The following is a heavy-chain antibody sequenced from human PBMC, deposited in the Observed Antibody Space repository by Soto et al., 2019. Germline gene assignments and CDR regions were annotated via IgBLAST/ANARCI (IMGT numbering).Heavy chain of an antibody. Sequence: SETLSLTCTVSGGSISSYYWSWIRQPPGKGLEWIGEINHSGSTNYNPSLKSRVTISVDTSKNQFSLKLSSVTAADTAVYYCARRKLFIAAAVHNWFDPWGQGTLVTVSS. CDR2: INHSGST. CDR3: ARRKLFIAAAVHNWFDP. CDR1: GGSISSYY. V-gene: IGHV4-34*01. J-gene: IGHJ5*02. D-gene: IGHD6-13*01.